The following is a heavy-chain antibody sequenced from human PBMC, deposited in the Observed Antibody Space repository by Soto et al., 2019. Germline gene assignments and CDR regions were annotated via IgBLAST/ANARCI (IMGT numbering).Heavy chain of an antibody. CDR3: ASHVAYYYGMDV. V-gene: IGHV1-24*01. CDR1: GYTLTELS. J-gene: IGHJ6*02. Sequence: ASVKVSCKVSGYTLTELSMHWVRQAPGKGREWMGGFDPEDGETIYAQKFQGRVTITADESTSTAYMELSSLRSEDTAVYYCASHVAYYYGMDVWGQGTTVTVSS. CDR2: FDPEDGET.